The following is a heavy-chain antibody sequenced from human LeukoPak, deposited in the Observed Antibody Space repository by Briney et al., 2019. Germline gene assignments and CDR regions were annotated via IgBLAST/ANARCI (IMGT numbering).Heavy chain of an antibody. CDR1: GFTFSSYW. D-gene: IGHD6-19*01. CDR3: ARDGSGWTFDF. CDR2: IKRDGSEK. Sequence: GGSLRLSCAASGFTFSSYWMSWVRQAPGKGLEWVANIKRDGSEKYYVDSVKGRLSISRDNAKNSLYLQMNSLRAEDTAVYYCARDGSGWTFDFWGQGTLVTVSS. J-gene: IGHJ4*02. V-gene: IGHV3-7*01.